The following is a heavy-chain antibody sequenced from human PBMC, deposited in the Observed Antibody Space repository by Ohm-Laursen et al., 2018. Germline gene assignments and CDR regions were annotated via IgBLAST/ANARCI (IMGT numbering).Heavy chain of an antibody. CDR3: AREAKDYDGDGYFLDY. V-gene: IGHV4-31*01. D-gene: IGHD3-22*01. CDR1: GGSISSGGHY. J-gene: IGHJ4*02. Sequence: TLSLTCTVSGGSISSGGHYWSWIRQHPGKGLEWIGYIYYSGSTYYNPSLKSLVTISVDTTMNQFSLQLNSVTAADTAMYYCAREAKDYDGDGYFLDYWGQGTLVTVSS. CDR2: IYYSGST.